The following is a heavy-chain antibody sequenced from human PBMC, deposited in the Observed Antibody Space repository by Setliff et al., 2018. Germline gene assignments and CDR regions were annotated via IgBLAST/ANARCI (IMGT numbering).Heavy chain of an antibody. Sequence: GASVKVSCKDSGYTFSTYGISWVRQAPGQGLEWMGWISAYNGNTNYAQRFQGRVTMTTDTSTSTAYMELRSLRSDDTAVYYCARTLPTYCRDGPCKVGALDIWGQGTMVTVSS. CDR2: ISAYNGNT. CDR3: ARTLPTYCRDGPCKVGALDI. CDR1: GYTFSTYG. V-gene: IGHV1-18*01. D-gene: IGHD1-26*01. J-gene: IGHJ3*02.